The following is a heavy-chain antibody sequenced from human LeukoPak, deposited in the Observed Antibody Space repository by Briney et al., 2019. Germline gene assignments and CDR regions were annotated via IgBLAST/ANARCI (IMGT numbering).Heavy chain of an antibody. V-gene: IGHV3-7*01. Sequence: GSLRLSCAASGFSFGTFYMTWVRQAPGKGLESVAKINPDGTGEYYVDSVKGRFTISRDNTRNLLYLRVNSLRAEDTAVYFCALEEWWRFDYWGQGILVTVSS. J-gene: IGHJ4*02. CDR1: GFSFGTFY. CDR2: INPDGTGE. D-gene: IGHD2-15*01. CDR3: ALEEWWRFDY.